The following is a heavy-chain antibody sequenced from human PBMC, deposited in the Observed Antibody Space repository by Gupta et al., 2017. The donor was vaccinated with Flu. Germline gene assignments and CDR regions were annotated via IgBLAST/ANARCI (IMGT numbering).Heavy chain of an antibody. J-gene: IGHJ3*02. CDR2: IYYSGST. Sequence: QVQLQESGPGLVKPSETLSLTCTVSGGSISSYYWSWIRQPPGKGLEWIVYIYYSGSTNYNPSPKSRVTISVDTSKNQFSLKLSSVTAADTAVYYCARVWSVIGAFDIWGQGTMVTVSS. V-gene: IGHV4-59*01. CDR3: ARVWSVIGAFDI. D-gene: IGHD3-22*01. CDR1: GGSISSYY.